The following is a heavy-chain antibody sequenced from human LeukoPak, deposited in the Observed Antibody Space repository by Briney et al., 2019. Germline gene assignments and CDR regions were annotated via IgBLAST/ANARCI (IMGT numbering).Heavy chain of an antibody. CDR1: GFTFSNYA. Sequence: GSLRLSFAVSGFTFSNYAMHWVRQAPGKGLEWVTVISYDGSNKFYADSVKGRFTISRDNSKNTLYLQMNSLRVDDTAVYYCVREASGVSSSAFDVWGQGTMVTVSS. CDR2: ISYDGSNK. D-gene: IGHD1-26*01. CDR3: VREASGVSSSAFDV. V-gene: IGHV3-30-3*01. J-gene: IGHJ3*01.